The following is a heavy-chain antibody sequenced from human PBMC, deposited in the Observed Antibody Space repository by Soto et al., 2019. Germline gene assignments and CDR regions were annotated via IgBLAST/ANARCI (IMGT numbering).Heavy chain of an antibody. V-gene: IGHV3-64D*08. CDR1: GFTFSSYA. Sequence: GGSLRLSCSASGFTFSSYAMHWVRQAPGKGLEYVSAISSNGGSTYYADSVKGRFTISRDNSKNTLYLQMSSLRAEDTAVYYCVKDVDTAMAHYYYYGMDVWGQGTTVTVSS. J-gene: IGHJ6*02. CDR2: ISSNGGST. CDR3: VKDVDTAMAHYYYYGMDV. D-gene: IGHD5-18*01.